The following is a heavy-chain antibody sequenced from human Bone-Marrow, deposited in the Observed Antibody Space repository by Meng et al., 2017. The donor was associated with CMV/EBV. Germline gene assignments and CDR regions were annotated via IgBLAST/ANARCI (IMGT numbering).Heavy chain of an antibody. CDR1: GYTFTSYG. CDR3: ARGGSTFFFSGSYSFDY. CDR2: ISAYNGNT. D-gene: IGHD1-26*01. Sequence: ASEKVSCKASGYTFTSYGISWVRQAPGQGLEWMGWISAYNGNTNYAQKLQGRVTMTTDTSTSTAYLELRSLRSDDTAVYYCARGGSTFFFSGSYSFDYWGQGTLVTVSS. V-gene: IGHV1-18*01. J-gene: IGHJ4*02.